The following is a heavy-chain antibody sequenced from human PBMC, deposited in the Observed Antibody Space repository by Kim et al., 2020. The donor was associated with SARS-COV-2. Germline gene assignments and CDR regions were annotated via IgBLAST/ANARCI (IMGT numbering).Heavy chain of an antibody. CDR1: GGSVSSSCWY. CDR3: ARPQSYTSGWYVAFYY. CDR2: DNYIGNT. J-gene: IGHJ6*01. D-gene: IGHD6-19*01. Sequence: SETLSLTCTVSGGSVSSSCWYWGWMSQPPGMGLVWIGTDNYIGNTYYNPYLKSRVTIDADTTNNQFTLKPGSVTAADTAVCYGARPQSYTSGWYVAFYY. V-gene: IGHV4-39*01.